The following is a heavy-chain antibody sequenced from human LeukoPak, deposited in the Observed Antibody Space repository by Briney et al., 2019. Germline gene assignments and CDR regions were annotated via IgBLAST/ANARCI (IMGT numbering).Heavy chain of an antibody. CDR1: GFTFSDYY. CDR3: ARDRDILTGYYGGDFGY. D-gene: IGHD3-9*01. V-gene: IGHV3-11*04. CDR2: ISSSGSTI. Sequence: GGSLRLSCAASGFTFSDYYMSWIRQAPGKGLEWVSYISSSGSTIYYADSVKGRFTISRDNAKNSLYLQMNSLRAEDAAVYYCARDRDILTGYYGGDFGYWGQGTLVTVSS. J-gene: IGHJ4*02.